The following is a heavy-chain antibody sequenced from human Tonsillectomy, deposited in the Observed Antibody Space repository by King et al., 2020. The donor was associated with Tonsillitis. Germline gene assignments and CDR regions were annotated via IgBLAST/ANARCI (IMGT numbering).Heavy chain of an antibody. V-gene: IGHV3-30*18. J-gene: IGHJ4*02. Sequence: VQLVESGGGVVQPGRSLRLSCAVSGFTFSSYGMHWVRQAPGKGLEWVAVISYDGSNKYYADSVKGRFTISRDDSKNTLSLQMNSLRTEDTAVYYCAKDRDGFDYWGQGTLVTVSS. CDR3: AKDRDGFDY. CDR2: ISYDGSNK. CDR1: GFTFSSYG. D-gene: IGHD5-24*01.